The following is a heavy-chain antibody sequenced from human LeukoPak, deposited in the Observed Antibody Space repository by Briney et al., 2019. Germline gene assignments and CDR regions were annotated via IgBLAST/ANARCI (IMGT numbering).Heavy chain of an antibody. CDR2: ISAYNGNT. CDR3: ARESGGATAFDP. V-gene: IGHV1-18*01. CDR1: GYTFTSYG. Sequence: ASVKVPCKASGYTFTSYGISWVRQAPGQGLEWMGWISAYNGNTNYAQKLQGRVTMTTDTSTSTAYMELRSLRSDDTAVYYCARESGGATAFDPWGQGALVTVSS. J-gene: IGHJ5*02. D-gene: IGHD1-26*01.